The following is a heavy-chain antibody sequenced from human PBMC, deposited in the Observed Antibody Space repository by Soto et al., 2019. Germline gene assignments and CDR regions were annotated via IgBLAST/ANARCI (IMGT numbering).Heavy chain of an antibody. CDR3: VRGSVSYVNFDY. D-gene: IGHD5-18*01. CDR1: GGSFSSGGDS. J-gene: IGHJ4*02. Sequence: QLQLQESGSGLVKPSQTLSLACAVSGGSFSSGGDSWNWIRQPPGKGLEWIAYINHSGSTYYNPSPKGRVPISVDGSKNHFSLRLTSETAADTAVYYCVRGSVSYVNFDYWGQGTLVTVSS. V-gene: IGHV4-30-2*01. CDR2: INHSGST.